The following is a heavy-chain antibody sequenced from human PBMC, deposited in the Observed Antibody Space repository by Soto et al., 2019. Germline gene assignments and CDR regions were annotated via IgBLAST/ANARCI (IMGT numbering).Heavy chain of an antibody. D-gene: IGHD1-26*01. CDR3: AKDVEGGSLFRGAFDY. CDR1: RCTFTSYA. V-gene: IGHV3-23*01. J-gene: IGHJ4*02. Sequence: GSLIRAGVASRCTFTSYAMSWVRQAPGKGLEWVAAISASGGATIHADSVKGRLTISRDNSKNTLYLQMNSLRAEDTAVYYCAKDVEGGSLFRGAFDYWGQGTQVTVYS. CDR2: ISASGGAT.